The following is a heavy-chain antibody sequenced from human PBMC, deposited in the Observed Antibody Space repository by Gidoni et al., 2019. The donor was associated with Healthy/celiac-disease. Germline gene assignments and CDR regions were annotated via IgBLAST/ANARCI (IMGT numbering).Heavy chain of an antibody. CDR2: ISYDGSNK. D-gene: IGHD2-2*01. J-gene: IGHJ6*02. Sequence: QVQLVESGGGVVKPGRSLRLSCAASGFTFRSYGMHWVRQAPGKGLEWVAVISYDGSNKYYADSVKGRFTISRDNSKNTLYLQMNSLRAEDTAVYYCARDQVYCSSTSCYLYYYYGMNVWGQGTTVTVSS. CDR3: ARDQVYCSSTSCYLYYYYGMNV. CDR1: GFTFRSYG. V-gene: IGHV3-30*03.